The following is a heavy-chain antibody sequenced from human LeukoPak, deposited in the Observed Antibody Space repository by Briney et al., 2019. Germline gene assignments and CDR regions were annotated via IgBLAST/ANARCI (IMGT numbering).Heavy chain of an antibody. J-gene: IGHJ6*02. Sequence: GRSLRLSCAGSGFSFSSYTMHWVRQAPGKGLEWVATISYDGTNGYYADSVKGRFTISRDNSKNTLYLQNSLRAEDTAVYYCARDIKWLGRYYYYGLDVWGQGTTVTVSS. CDR3: ARDIKWLGRYYYYGLDV. D-gene: IGHD6-19*01. CDR1: GFSFSSYT. CDR2: ISYDGTNG. V-gene: IGHV3-30*04.